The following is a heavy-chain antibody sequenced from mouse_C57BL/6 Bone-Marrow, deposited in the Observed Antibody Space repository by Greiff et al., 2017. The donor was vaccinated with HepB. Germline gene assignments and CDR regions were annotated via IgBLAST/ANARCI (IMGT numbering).Heavy chain of an antibody. V-gene: IGHV1-54*01. D-gene: IGHD1-1*01. CDR1: GYAFTNYL. Sequence: QVQLKQSGAELVRPGTSVKVSCKASGYAFTNYLIEWVKQRPGQGLEWIGVINPGSGGTNYNEKFKGKATLTADKSSITAYMQLSSLTSEDSAVYFCARRCSSYWYFDVWGTGTTVTVSS. J-gene: IGHJ1*03. CDR2: INPGSGGT. CDR3: ARRCSSYWYFDV.